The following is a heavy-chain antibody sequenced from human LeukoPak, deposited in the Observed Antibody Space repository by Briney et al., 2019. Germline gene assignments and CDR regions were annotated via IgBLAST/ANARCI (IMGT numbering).Heavy chain of an antibody. V-gene: IGHV1-2*02. CDR1: GYTFTGYY. CDR2: VNPSSGGT. J-gene: IGHJ4*02. Sequence: ASVKVSCKTSGYTFTGYYIHWVRQAPGQGLEWMGLVNPSSGGTHYAQKFQGRVTMTRDTSISTAYVELSSLRSDDTGVYYCARDFSGSYDCWGRGTLVTVSS. D-gene: IGHD1-26*01. CDR3: ARDFSGSYDC.